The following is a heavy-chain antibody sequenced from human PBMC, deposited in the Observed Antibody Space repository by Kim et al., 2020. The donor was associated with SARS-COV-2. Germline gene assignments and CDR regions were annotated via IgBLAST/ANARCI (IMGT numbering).Heavy chain of an antibody. V-gene: IGHV4-59*13. Sequence: SETLSLTCTVSGGSISSYYWSWIRQPPGKGLEWIGHIYYSGSTNYNPSLKSRVTISVDTSKNQFSLKLSSVTAADTAVYYCARAIRGSSTLRYYYYYGMDVWGQGTTVTVSS. J-gene: IGHJ6*02. CDR1: GGSISSYY. CDR3: ARAIRGSSTLRYYYYYGMDV. CDR2: IYYSGST. D-gene: IGHD6-6*01.